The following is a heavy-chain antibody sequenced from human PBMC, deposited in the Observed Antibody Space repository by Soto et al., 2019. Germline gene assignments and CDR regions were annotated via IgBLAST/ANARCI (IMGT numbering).Heavy chain of an antibody. D-gene: IGHD3-10*01. CDR2: ISASGATT. CDR3: AKDGLIRLWFGEYAT. V-gene: IGHV3-23*01. CDR1: GFTFNSYA. J-gene: IGHJ5*02. Sequence: EVQLLESGGGLVQPGGSLRLSCAASGFTFNSYAMSWVRQAPGKGLEWVSSISASGATTYYTDSVKGRFTVSRDNSKNTLSLQMNSLRAEDTGVYYCAKDGLIRLWFGEYATWGQGTLVTVSS.